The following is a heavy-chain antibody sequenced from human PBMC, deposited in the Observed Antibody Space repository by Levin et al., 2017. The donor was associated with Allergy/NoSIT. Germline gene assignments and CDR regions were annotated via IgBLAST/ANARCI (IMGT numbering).Heavy chain of an antibody. Sequence: SQTLSLPCTVSGGSISSYYWSWIRQSPGKRPEWIGYIHYTGYTNYSPSLKSRVTISLDTSKNQFSLKLTSVTAADTAVYSCARSAHVTVIPAAIFAFDPWGQGILVTVSS. J-gene: IGHJ5*02. D-gene: IGHD2-2*01. CDR3: ARSAHVTVIPAAIFAFDP. CDR1: GGSISSYY. V-gene: IGHV4-59*08. CDR2: IHYTGYT.